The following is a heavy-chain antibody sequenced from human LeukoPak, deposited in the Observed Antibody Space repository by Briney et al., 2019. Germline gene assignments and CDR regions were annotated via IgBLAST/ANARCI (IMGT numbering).Heavy chain of an antibody. CDR2: IRYDGSNK. CDR1: GFTFSDYY. V-gene: IGHV3-30*02. Sequence: GGSLRLSCAASGFTFSDYYMSWIRQAPGKGLEWVAFIRYDGSNKYYADSVKGRFTISRDNSKNTLYLQMNSLRAEDTAVYYCAKDLFRYYDFWSGYYIDYWGQGTLVTVSS. D-gene: IGHD3-3*01. J-gene: IGHJ4*02. CDR3: AKDLFRYYDFWSGYYIDY.